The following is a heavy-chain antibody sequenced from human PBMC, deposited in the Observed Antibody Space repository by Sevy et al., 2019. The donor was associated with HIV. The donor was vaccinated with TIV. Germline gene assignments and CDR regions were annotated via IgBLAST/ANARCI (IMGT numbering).Heavy chain of an antibody. CDR2: IKQDGTEK. Sequence: GSLRLSCAASGFTFSNYWMSWVRQAPGKGLEWVANIKQDGTEKYYVDSVKGRFTISRDNAENSLYLQMNSLRAEDTAVYYCASLSSLYGQGYFQHWGQGTLVTVSS. J-gene: IGHJ1*01. V-gene: IGHV3-7*01. CDR1: GFTFSNYW. CDR3: ASLSSLYGQGYFQH. D-gene: IGHD6-13*01.